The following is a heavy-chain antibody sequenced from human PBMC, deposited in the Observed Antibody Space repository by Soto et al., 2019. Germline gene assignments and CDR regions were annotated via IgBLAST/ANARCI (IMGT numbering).Heavy chain of an antibody. CDR2: VSASGRST. V-gene: IGHV3-23*01. CDR3: AKVWFGESDGFDV. J-gene: IGHJ3*01. CDR1: GFSLTTYA. D-gene: IGHD3-10*01. Sequence: EVQLLESGGGLVQRGGSLRLSCAVSGFSLTTYAMSWVSQAPGKGLEWVSEVSASGRSTTYADSVKGRFTTSKDTSKNTMSLQMNSLRVDDTAVYYCAKVWFGESDGFDVWGRGTMVRVSS.